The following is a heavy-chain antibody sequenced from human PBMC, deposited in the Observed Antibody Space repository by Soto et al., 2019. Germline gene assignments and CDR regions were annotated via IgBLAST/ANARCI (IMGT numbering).Heavy chain of an antibody. D-gene: IGHD3-22*01. CDR2: IYYSGST. Sequence: QVQLQESGPGLVKPSQPLSLTCTVSGGSISSGGYYWSWIRQHQRKPLEGIGYIYYSGSTYYNPSLKSRVTIAVDTSKNQFSLKLSSVSAADTAVYYCARVGPVDSSGYYYFDYWGQGTLVTVSS. CDR3: ARVGPVDSSGYYYFDY. J-gene: IGHJ4*02. CDR1: GGSISSGGYY. V-gene: IGHV4-31*03.